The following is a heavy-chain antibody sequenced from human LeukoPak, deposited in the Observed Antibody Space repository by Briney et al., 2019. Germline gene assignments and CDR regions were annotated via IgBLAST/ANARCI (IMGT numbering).Heavy chain of an antibody. CDR1: GGSFSGYY. Sequence: SETLSLTCAVYGGSFSGYYWSWIRQPPGKGLGWIGEINHSGSTNYNPSLKSRVTISVDTSKNQFSLKLSSVTAADTAVYYCARGGGIVGAIWDFDYWGQGTLVTVSS. J-gene: IGHJ4*02. V-gene: IGHV4-34*01. CDR3: ARGGGIVGAIWDFDY. D-gene: IGHD1-26*01. CDR2: INHSGST.